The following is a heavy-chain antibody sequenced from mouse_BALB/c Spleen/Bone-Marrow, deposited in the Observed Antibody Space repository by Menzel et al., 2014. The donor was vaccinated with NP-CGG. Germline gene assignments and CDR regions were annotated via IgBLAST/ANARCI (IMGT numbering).Heavy chain of an antibody. CDR2: IYPYNGGT. CDR1: GYTFTDYN. Sequence: EVKLVESGPELVKPGAAVKISCKASGYTFTDYNMHWVKQSHGKSLEWIGYIYPYNGGTGYNQKFKSKATLTVDNSSTTAYMELRSLTSEDSAVYYCARGGSHGVFVYWGQGTLVTVSA. J-gene: IGHJ3*01. V-gene: IGHV1S29*02. CDR3: ARGGSHGVFVY.